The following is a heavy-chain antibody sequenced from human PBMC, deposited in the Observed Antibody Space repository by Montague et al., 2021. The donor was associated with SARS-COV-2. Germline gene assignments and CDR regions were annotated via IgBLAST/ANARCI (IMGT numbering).Heavy chain of an antibody. CDR1: GGSISRYF. J-gene: IGHJ4*02. D-gene: IGHD5-24*01. V-gene: IGHV4-59*12. CDR3: AYTASRDGYNWPLALDY. CDR2: VHNSGNT. Sequence: SETLSLTCTVSGGSISRYFLNWIRQPPGKRPEWIGYVHNSGNTNYKHSLKSRVTISVDTSKNQSSLRLNSVTAADTAIYYCAYTASRDGYNWPLALDYWGQGTLVTVSS.